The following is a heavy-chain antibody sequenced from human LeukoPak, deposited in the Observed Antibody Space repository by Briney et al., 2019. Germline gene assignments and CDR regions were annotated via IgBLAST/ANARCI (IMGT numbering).Heavy chain of an antibody. CDR3: ASDRYRTNGVCYTGFDP. CDR1: GFTFSSYE. D-gene: IGHD2-8*01. J-gene: IGHJ5*02. V-gene: IGHV3-48*03. CDR2: ISSSGSTI. Sequence: GGSLRLSCAASGFTFSSYEMNWVRQAPGKGLEWVSYISSSGSTIYYADSVKGRFTISRDNAKNSLYLQMNSLRAEDTAVYYCASDRYRTNGVCYTGFDPWGQGTLVTVSS.